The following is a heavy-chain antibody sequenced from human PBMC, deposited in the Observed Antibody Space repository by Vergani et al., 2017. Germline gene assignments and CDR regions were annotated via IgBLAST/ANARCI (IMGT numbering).Heavy chain of an antibody. CDR2: INPNSGGT. V-gene: IGHV1-2*02. Sequence: QLVQSGPEVKKPGTSVKVSCKASGFTFTSSAMQWVRQARGQRLEWIGWINPNSGGTNYAQKFQGRVTMTRDTSISTAYMELSRLRSDDTAVYYCARGGTVYATKDWFDPWGQGTLVTVSS. CDR3: ARGGTVYATKDWFDP. D-gene: IGHD2-8*01. J-gene: IGHJ5*02. CDR1: GFTFTSSA.